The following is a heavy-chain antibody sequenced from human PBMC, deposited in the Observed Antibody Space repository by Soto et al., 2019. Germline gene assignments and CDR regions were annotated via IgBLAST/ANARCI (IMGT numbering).Heavy chain of an antibody. Sequence: PGGSLRLSCAASGFTFSGYAISWVRQAQGKGLEWVSAISGSGGSTYYADYVKGRFTISRDNSKNTLYLQMNSLRAEDTAVYYCAKAPQQWLVPYYFDYWGQGTLVTVSS. J-gene: IGHJ4*02. CDR3: AKAPQQWLVPYYFDY. V-gene: IGHV3-23*01. D-gene: IGHD6-19*01. CDR1: GFTFSGYA. CDR2: ISGSGGST.